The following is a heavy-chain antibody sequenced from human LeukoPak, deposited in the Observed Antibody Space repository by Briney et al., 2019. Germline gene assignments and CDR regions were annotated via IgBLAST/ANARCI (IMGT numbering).Heavy chain of an antibody. Sequence: ASVKVSCKASGYTFTSYGISWVRQAPGQGLEWMGWISAYNGNTHYAQKLQGRVTMTTDTSTSTAYMELRSLRSDDTAVYYCARDGLRVDSSGGGLAWFDPWGQGTLVTVSS. CDR2: ISAYNGNT. CDR1: GYTFTSYG. CDR3: ARDGLRVDSSGGGLAWFDP. D-gene: IGHD6-19*01. V-gene: IGHV1-18*01. J-gene: IGHJ5*02.